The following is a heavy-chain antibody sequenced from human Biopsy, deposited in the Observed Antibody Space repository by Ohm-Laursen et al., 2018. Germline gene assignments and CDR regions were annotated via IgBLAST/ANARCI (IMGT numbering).Heavy chain of an antibody. J-gene: IGHJ4*02. CDR1: RYTFTTYY. CDR2: INPILGIL. Sequence: SSVKASPKASRYTFTTYYIHWVRQAPGQGLEWVGRINPILGILDYAQRLKDRVTITADKSTNTAYMQLSRLTSEDTAFYYCASLYSGTYVGSDYWGQGTLVTVSS. CDR3: ASLYSGTYVGSDY. D-gene: IGHD1-26*01. V-gene: IGHV1-69*02.